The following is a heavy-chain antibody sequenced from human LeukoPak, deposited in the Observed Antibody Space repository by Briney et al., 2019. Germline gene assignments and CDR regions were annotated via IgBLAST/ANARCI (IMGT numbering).Heavy chain of an antibody. V-gene: IGHV4-59*12. J-gene: IGHJ3*02. CDR2: IYYSGNT. D-gene: IGHD5-18*01. Sequence: SETLSLTCTVSGGSISSYYWSWIRQPPGKGLEWIGYIYYSGNTHYNPSLKSRVTISVDTSKNQFSLKLSSVTAADTAVYYCAREADTAMVSAFDIWGQGTMVTVSS. CDR3: AREADTAMVSAFDI. CDR1: GGSISSYY.